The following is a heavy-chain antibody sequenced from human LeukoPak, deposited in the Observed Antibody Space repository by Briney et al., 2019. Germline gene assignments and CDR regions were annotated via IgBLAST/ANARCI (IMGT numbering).Heavy chain of an antibody. V-gene: IGHV3-15*01. J-gene: IGHJ4*02. D-gene: IGHD1-26*01. CDR1: GFTFSSYA. Sequence: SGGSLRLSCAASGFTFSSYAMHWVRQAPGKGLEWVGRIKRKTDGGTTDYAAPVKGRFTISRDDSKNTLYLQMNSLKTEDTAVYYCTTVDRWELLNIDYWGQGTLVTVSS. CDR3: TTVDRWELLNIDY. CDR2: IKRKTDGGTT.